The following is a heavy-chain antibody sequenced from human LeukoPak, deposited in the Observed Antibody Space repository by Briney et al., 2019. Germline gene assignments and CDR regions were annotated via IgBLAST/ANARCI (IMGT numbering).Heavy chain of an antibody. Sequence: SGTLSLTCAVYGVSISSDSWWTWVRQPPGKGLEWIGETHRSGDTKYNPSLNGRVTISMDNSKNQLSLNLISVTAADTAIYFCATRHHSRTYMVPLDSWGRGTLVTVSS. CDR2: THRSGDT. J-gene: IGHJ4*02. V-gene: IGHV4-4*02. CDR3: ATRHHSRTYMVPLDS. D-gene: IGHD3-10*01. CDR1: GVSISSDSW.